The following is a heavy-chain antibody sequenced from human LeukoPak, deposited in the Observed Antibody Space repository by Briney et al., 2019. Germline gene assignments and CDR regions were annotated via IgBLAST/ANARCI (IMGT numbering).Heavy chain of an antibody. CDR2: IRYDGSNK. V-gene: IGHV3-30*02. CDR1: GFTFSSYG. J-gene: IGHJ4*02. D-gene: IGHD3-22*01. Sequence: PGGSLRLSCAASGFTFSSYGMHWVRQAPGKGLEWVAFIRYDGSNKYYADSVKGRFTISRDNSKNTLYLQMNNLRAEDTAVYYCAKDNPYYYDSSGYLYWGQGTLVTVSS. CDR3: AKDNPYYYDSSGYLY.